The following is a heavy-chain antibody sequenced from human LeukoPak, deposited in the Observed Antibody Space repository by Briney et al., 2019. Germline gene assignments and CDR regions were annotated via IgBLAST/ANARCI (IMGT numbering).Heavy chain of an antibody. Sequence: PSETLSLTCTVSGYSISSGYYWGWIRQPPGKGLEWIGSIYYSGSTYYNPSLKSRVTISVDTSKNQFSLKLSSVTAADTAVYYCARRKVAAAVVFDPWGQGTLVTVSS. V-gene: IGHV4-38-2*02. D-gene: IGHD6-13*01. CDR2: IYYSGST. CDR1: GYSISSGYY. J-gene: IGHJ5*02. CDR3: ARRKVAAAVVFDP.